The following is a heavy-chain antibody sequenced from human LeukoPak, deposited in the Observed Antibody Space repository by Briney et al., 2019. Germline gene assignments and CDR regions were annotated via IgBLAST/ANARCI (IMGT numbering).Heavy chain of an antibody. CDR2: INHSGST. J-gene: IGHJ4*02. D-gene: IGHD5-24*01. V-gene: IGHV4-34*01. Sequence: SETLSLTCAVYGGSFSGYYWSWIRQPPGKGLEWIGEINHSGSTNYNPSLKSRVTISVDTSKNQFSLKLSSVTAADTAVYCCARAGRWLQFFDYWGQGTLVTVSS. CDR3: ARAGRWLQFFDY. CDR1: GGSFSGYY.